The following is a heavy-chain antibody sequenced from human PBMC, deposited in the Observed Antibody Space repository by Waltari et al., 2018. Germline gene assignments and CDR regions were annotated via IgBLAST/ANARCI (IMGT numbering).Heavy chain of an antibody. D-gene: IGHD6-19*01. CDR3: ARAEQWLVHGMDV. CDR1: GRSFSGYY. V-gene: IGHV4-34*01. CDR2: INHSGST. J-gene: IGHJ6*02. Sequence: QVQLQQWGAGLLTPSEPLSLTCAVHGRSFSGYYCSWIRQPPGKGLEWIGEINHSGSTNYNPSLKSRVTISVDTSKNQFSLKLSSVTAADTAVYYCARAEQWLVHGMDVWGQGTTVTVSS.